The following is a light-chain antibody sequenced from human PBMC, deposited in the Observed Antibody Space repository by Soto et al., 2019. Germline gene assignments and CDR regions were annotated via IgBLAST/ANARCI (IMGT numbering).Light chain of an antibody. CDR3: QQYYSYPRT. CDR1: QGISSY. J-gene: IGKJ1*01. V-gene: IGKV1-8*01. Sequence: AIRMTQSPSSLSASTGDRVTITCRASQGISSYLAWYQQKPGKAPKLLIYAASTLQSGVPSRCSGSGSGKDFTLTTICLQSEEFATYYCQQYYSYPRTFGQGAKVEIQ. CDR2: AAS.